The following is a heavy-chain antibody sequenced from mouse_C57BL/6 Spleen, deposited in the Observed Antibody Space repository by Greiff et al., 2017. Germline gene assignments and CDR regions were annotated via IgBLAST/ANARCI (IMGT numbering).Heavy chain of an antibody. CDR1: GFTFSSYA. Sequence: EVKVEESGGGLVKPGGSLKLSCAASGFTFSSYAMSWVRQTPEKRLEWVATISDGGSYTYYPDNVKGRFTISRDNAKNNLYLQMSHLKSEDTAMYYCARQIYYAYAMDYWGQGTSVTVSS. J-gene: IGHJ4*01. CDR2: ISDGGSYT. D-gene: IGHD2-1*01. CDR3: ARQIYYAYAMDY. V-gene: IGHV5-4*03.